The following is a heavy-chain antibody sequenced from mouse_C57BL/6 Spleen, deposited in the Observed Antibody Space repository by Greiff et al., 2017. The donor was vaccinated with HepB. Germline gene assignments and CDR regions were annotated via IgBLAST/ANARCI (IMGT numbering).Heavy chain of an antibody. D-gene: IGHD2-1*01. CDR2: ISDGGSYT. Sequence: EVKLVESGGGLVKPGGSLKLSCAASGFTFSSYAMSWVRQTPEKRLEWVATISDGGSYTYYPDNVKGRFTITRDNAKNNLYLQMSHLKSEDTAMYYCARDQDGNYRLDYWGQGTTLTVSS. CDR3: ARDQDGNYRLDY. CDR1: GFTFSSYA. J-gene: IGHJ2*01. V-gene: IGHV5-4*01.